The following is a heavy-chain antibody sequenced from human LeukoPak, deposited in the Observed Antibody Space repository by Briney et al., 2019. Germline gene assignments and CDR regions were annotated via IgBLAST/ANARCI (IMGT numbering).Heavy chain of an antibody. CDR2: IYYSGST. Sequence: SETLSLTCAVYGGSFSSYYWGWIRQPPGKGLEWIGYIYYSGSTNYNPSLKSRVTISVDTSKNQFSLKLSSVTAADTAVYYCARGRRSGYYYDSSGGGTDYWGQGTLVTVSS. CDR3: ARGRRSGYYYDSSGGGTDY. J-gene: IGHJ4*02. D-gene: IGHD3-22*01. V-gene: IGHV4-59*01. CDR1: GGSFSSYY.